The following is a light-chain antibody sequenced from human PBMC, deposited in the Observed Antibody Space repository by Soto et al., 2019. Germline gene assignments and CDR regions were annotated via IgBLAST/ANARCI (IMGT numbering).Light chain of an antibody. J-gene: IGLJ3*02. Sequence: QPVLTQPPSASGTPGQTVTISCSGSTSYIGSNTVNWFQQLPGTAPKLLTYSQNQRPSGVPDRFSGSKSGTSASLAISGLQSEDEGDYYCAAWDDSLHAWVFGGGTKLTVL. V-gene: IGLV1-44*01. CDR1: TSYIGSNT. CDR2: SQN. CDR3: AAWDDSLHAWV.